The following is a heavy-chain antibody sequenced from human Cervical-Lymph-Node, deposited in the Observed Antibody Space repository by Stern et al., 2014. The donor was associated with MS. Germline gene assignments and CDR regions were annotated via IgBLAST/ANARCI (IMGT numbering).Heavy chain of an antibody. V-gene: IGHV1-69*01. Sequence: QVQLVQSGAEVKKPGSSVKVSCKASGGTFSDFAISWVRQAPRQGLEWMGGIIPVFGTANYAQKFQGRVTITADESTSTAYMELNSLRSDDTAVYYCARDSDLENIGYGMDVWGQGTTVTVSS. CDR1: GGTFSDFA. CDR2: IIPVFGTA. D-gene: IGHD2/OR15-2a*01. CDR3: ARDSDLENIGYGMDV. J-gene: IGHJ6*02.